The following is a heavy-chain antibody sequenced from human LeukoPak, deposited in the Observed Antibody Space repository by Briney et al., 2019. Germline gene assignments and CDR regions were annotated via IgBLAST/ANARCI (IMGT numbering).Heavy chain of an antibody. CDR3: ASGGRYDILTGYPFYYYYYYMDV. CDR2: IYYSGST. J-gene: IGHJ6*03. D-gene: IGHD3-9*01. V-gene: IGHV4-59*12. Sequence: SETLSLTCTVSGGSISNYYWSWIRQPPGKGLEWIGYIYYSGSTNYNPSLKSRVTISVDTSKNQFSLKLSSVTAADTAVYYCASGGRYDILTGYPFYYYYYYMDVWGKGTTVTIFS. CDR1: GGSISNYY.